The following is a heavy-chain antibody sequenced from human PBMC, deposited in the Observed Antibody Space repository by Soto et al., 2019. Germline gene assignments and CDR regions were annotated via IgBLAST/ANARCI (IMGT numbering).Heavy chain of an antibody. V-gene: IGHV4-4*02. CDR3: AKIPYDFWSGYPPTYWYFDL. Sequence: QVQLQESGPGLVKPSGTLSLTCAVSGGSISSSNWWSWVRQPPGKGLELIGEIYHSGSTNYNPSLKSRVTISVDKSKNQFSLKLSSVTAADTAVYYCAKIPYDFWSGYPPTYWYFDLWGRGTLVTVSS. D-gene: IGHD3-3*01. CDR2: IYHSGST. CDR1: GGSISSSNW. J-gene: IGHJ2*01.